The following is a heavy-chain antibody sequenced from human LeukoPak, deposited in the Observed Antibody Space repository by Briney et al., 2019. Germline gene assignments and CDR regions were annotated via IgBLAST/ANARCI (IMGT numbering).Heavy chain of an antibody. J-gene: IGHJ4*02. CDR1: GVTFSNYG. Sequence: PGGSLRLSCAASGVTFSNYGMHWVRQAPGKGLEWVAVISYDGSNKYYADSVKGRFTISRDNSKNTLYLQMNSLRAGDTAVYYCAKDFTFAYYDFWSGYYPDYWGQGTLVTVSS. D-gene: IGHD3-3*01. CDR3: AKDFTFAYYDFWSGYYPDY. V-gene: IGHV3-30*18. CDR2: ISYDGSNK.